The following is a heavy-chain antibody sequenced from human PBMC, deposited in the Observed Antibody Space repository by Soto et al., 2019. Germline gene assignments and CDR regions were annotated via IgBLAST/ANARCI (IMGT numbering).Heavy chain of an antibody. D-gene: IGHD1-26*01. J-gene: IGHJ3*02. CDR3: ARDIVGATRISNDAFDI. Sequence: ASVKVSCKASGYTFTSYDINWVRQATGQGLEWMGWMNPNSGNTGYAQKFQGRVTMTRNTSISTAYMELSSLRSDDTAVYYCARDIVGATRISNDAFDIWGQGTMVTVSS. V-gene: IGHV1-8*01. CDR1: GYTFTSYD. CDR2: MNPNSGNT.